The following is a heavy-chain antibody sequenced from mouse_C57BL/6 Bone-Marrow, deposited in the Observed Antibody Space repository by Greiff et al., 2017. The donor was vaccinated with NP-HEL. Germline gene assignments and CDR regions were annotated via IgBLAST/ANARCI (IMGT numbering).Heavy chain of an antibody. CDR2: IDPSDSYT. CDR3: ARGATDY. V-gene: IGHV1-69*01. Sequence: VQLQESGAELVMPGASVKLSCKASGYTFTSYWMHWVKQRPGQGLEWIGEIDPSDSYTNYNQKFKGKSTLTVDKSSSTAYMQLSSLTSEDSAVYYCARGATDYWGQGTTLTVSS. CDR1: GYTFTSYW. J-gene: IGHJ2*01. D-gene: IGHD3-1*01.